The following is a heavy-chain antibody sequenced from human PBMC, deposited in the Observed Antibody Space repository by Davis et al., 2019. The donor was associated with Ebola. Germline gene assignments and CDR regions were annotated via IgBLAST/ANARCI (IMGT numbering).Heavy chain of an antibody. V-gene: IGHV3-33*01. J-gene: IGHJ3*02. CDR3: ARDHGYCGGDCQHDAFDI. D-gene: IGHD2-21*02. CDR2: IWYDGSNK. Sequence: GESLKISCAASGFTFSSYGMHWVRQAPGKGLEWVAVIWYDGSNKYYADSVKGRFTISRDNSKNTLYLQMNSLRAEDTAVYYCARDHGYCGGDCQHDAFDIWGQGKMFTVSS. CDR1: GFTFSSYG.